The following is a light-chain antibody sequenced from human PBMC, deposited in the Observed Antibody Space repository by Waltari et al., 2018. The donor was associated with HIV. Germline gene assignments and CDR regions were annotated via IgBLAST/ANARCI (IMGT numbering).Light chain of an antibody. J-gene: IGLJ1*01. V-gene: IGLV1-44*01. Sequence: QSVLTQPPSASGTPGQRVTISCSGSSSNIGRSTVNWYTQHPGTAPKLLIYSNNQRPSGVPDRFSGSKSGTSASLAISGLQSEDEADYYCAAWDDSLNGLYVFGTGTKVTVL. CDR3: AAWDDSLNGLYV. CDR1: SSNIGRST. CDR2: SNN.